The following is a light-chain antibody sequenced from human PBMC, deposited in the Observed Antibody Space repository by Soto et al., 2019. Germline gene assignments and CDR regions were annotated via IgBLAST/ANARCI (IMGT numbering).Light chain of an antibody. V-gene: IGKV1-8*01. J-gene: IGKJ1*01. CDR3: QQYDSYPRT. CDR1: QGISSY. CDR2: AAY. Sequence: AIRMTQSPSSFSASTGDRVTITCRASQGISSYLAWYQQKPGKAPKLLIYAAYTLQSGVPSRFSGSGSGTDFTLTISCLQSEDFATYYCQQYDSYPRTFGQGTKVEIK.